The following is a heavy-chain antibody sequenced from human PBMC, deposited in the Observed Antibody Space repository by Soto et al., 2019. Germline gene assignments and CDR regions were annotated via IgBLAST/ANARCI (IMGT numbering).Heavy chain of an antibody. CDR1: GHISGHYG. CDR3: ARDGDQWDQRVCDN. CDR2: ISAHRGHT. D-gene: IGHD1-26*01. V-gene: IGHV1-18*01. Sequence: QVQLVQSAPELTKPGASVKVSCRVSGHISGHYGISWVRLRAGQGLEWMGWISAHRGHTNYAHKFRGRVTMTTDPATATVSMELTNLLSDDTAVDFCARDGDQWDQRVCDNWGQGTLVTVSS. J-gene: IGHJ4*02.